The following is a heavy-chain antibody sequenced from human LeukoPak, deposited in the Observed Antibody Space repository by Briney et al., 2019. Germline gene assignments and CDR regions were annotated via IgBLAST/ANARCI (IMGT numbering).Heavy chain of an antibody. CDR2: IRSKAYGGTT. CDR1: GFTFGDYA. CDR3: TQGDYDSSGQLDY. Sequence: GGSLRLSCTASGFTFGDYAMSWVRQAPGKAPERIIFIRSKAYGGTTEYAASVKGRFTISRDDSKSIAYLQMNSLKTEDTAVYYCTQGDYDSSGQLDYWGQGTLVTVSS. D-gene: IGHD3-22*01. V-gene: IGHV3-49*04. J-gene: IGHJ4*02.